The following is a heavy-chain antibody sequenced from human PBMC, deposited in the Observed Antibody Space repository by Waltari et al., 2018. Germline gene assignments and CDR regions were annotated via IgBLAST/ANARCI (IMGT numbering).Heavy chain of an antibody. Sequence: QVQLQESGPGLVKPSQTLSLTCTVSGGSISSGGYYWRWVRQHPGKGLEWIGYIYYSGSTYYNPSLKSRVTISVDTSKNQFSLKLSSVTAADTAVYYCARGVDTAMGTDFDYWGQGTLVTVSS. J-gene: IGHJ4*02. CDR1: GGSISSGGYY. D-gene: IGHD5-18*01. CDR3: ARGVDTAMGTDFDY. CDR2: IYYSGST. V-gene: IGHV4-31*03.